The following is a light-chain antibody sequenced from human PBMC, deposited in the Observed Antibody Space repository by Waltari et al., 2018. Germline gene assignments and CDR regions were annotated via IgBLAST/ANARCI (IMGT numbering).Light chain of an antibody. V-gene: IGLV7-43*01. CDR2: SST. J-gene: IGLJ3*02. CDR3: LLHFGGDQLV. Sequence: QTVVTQEPSLTVSPGGTVTLTCASSTGPVASAHYPSWFQQMPGQAPRALIFSSTNKYSWTPARFSGSLLGGKAALTLSSVQPEDEADYYCLLHFGGDQLVFGEGTRLTVL. CDR1: TGPVASAHY.